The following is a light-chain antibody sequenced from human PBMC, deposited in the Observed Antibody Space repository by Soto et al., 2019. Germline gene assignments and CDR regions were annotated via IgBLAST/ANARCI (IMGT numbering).Light chain of an antibody. J-gene: IGKJ5*01. CDR2: GAS. Sequence: EIVMTHSPATLSVSPGERATPSCRASQSVSNNLAWYQQKPGQAPRLLIYGASTRATAIPARFSGSGSGTEFTLTISSLQSEDFAVYFCQQYDNWPYTFGQGTRLEIK. V-gene: IGKV3-15*01. CDR3: QQYDNWPYT. CDR1: QSVSNN.